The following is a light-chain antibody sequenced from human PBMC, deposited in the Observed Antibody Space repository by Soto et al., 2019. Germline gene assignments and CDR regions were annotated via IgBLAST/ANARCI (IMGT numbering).Light chain of an antibody. J-gene: IGLJ2*01. CDR1: NIGTRS. Sequence: SYELTQPPSVSVAPGQTATIPCGGYNIGTRSVHWYQQKPGQAPVLVVYDDSDRPSGIPERFSGSNSGDTATLTISGVEAGDEADYHCQVWDSSGDRVVFGGGTKLTVL. CDR2: DDS. CDR3: QVWDSSGDRVV. V-gene: IGLV3-21*02.